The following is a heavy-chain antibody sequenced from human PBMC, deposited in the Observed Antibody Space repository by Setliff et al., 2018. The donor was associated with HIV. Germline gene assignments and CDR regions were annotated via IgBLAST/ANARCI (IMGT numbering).Heavy chain of an antibody. CDR3: VRASLPGNHVFFDY. J-gene: IGHJ4*02. V-gene: IGHV4-39*07. CDR1: GGSISSGSYY. Sequence: SETLSLTCTVSGGSISSGSYYWGWIRQPPGKGLEWIGEINHSGTANYNPSFKNRVTMSVDKSRNHFSLILNSVTAADTAIYYCVRASLPGNHVFFDYWGQGRLVTVSS. CDR2: INHSGTA.